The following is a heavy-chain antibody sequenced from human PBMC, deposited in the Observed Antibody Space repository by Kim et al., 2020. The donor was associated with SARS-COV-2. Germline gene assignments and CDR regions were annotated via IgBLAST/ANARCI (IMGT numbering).Heavy chain of an antibody. Sequence: GGSLRLSCAASGFTFSSYGMTWVRQAPGRGLEWVSGISASAGITYYADSVKSRFTISRDNFKNTLYLEMNSLRAEDTAAYYCASLRRTRGMDVWGQGTTV. CDR3: ASLRRTRGMDV. J-gene: IGHJ6*02. V-gene: IGHV3-23*01. CDR2: ISASAGIT. CDR1: GFTFSSYG.